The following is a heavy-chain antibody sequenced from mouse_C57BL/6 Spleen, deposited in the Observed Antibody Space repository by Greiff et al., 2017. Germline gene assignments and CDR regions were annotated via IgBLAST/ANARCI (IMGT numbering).Heavy chain of an antibody. D-gene: IGHD1-1*01. V-gene: IGHV1-55*01. J-gene: IGHJ2*01. CDR2: IYPGSGST. CDR1: GYTFTSYW. CDR3: ATSITTVAAPLFDY. Sequence: QVQLQQPGAELVKPGASVKMSCKASGYTFTSYWITWVKQRPGQGLEGIGDIYPGSGSTNYNEKFKSKATLTVDTSSSTAYMQCRSLTSEDSAVYYCATSITTVAAPLFDYWGQGTTLTVSS.